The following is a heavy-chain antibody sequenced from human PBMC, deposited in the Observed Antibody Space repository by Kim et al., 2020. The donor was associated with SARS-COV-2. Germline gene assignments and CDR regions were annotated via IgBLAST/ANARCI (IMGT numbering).Heavy chain of an antibody. Sequence: GGSLRLSCAASGFTFTSTWMHWVRQAPGKGLVWVSGINGAGITTTYPDSVKGRFTISRDNAKNTLSLQMSNLRAEDTAMYYCTTSFSANYVNWGQGTPVTGSS. CDR2: INGAGITT. CDR3: TTSFSANYVN. J-gene: IGHJ4*02. V-gene: IGHV3-74*01. CDR1: GFTFTSTW. D-gene: IGHD1-26*01.